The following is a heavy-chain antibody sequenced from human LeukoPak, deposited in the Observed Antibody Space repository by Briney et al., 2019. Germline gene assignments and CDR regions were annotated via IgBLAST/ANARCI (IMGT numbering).Heavy chain of an antibody. D-gene: IGHD3-10*01. CDR1: GFIFSSYS. Sequence: GGSLRLSCADSGFIFSSYSMNWVRQAPGKGLEWVSSISSSSSYIYYADSVKGRFTISRDNAKSSLYLQMNSLRAEDTAVYYCARDDLHGYKDYWGQGTLVTVSS. J-gene: IGHJ4*02. V-gene: IGHV3-21*01. CDR3: ARDDLHGYKDY. CDR2: ISSSSSYI.